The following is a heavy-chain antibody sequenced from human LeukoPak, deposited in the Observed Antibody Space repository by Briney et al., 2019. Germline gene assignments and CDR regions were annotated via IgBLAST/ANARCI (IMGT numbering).Heavy chain of an antibody. J-gene: IGHJ4*02. CDR1: GGSITSYY. CDR2: IHTSGST. D-gene: IGHD6-6*01. CDR3: AREFSGTSIAARVFDS. Sequence: SETLSLTCTVSGGSITSYYWTYIRQPAGKGLEWIGRIHTSGSTNYNPSLKSRVTMSVDTSKNQFSLNLSSVAAADTAMYYCAREFSGTSIAARVFDSWGQGTLVTVSS. V-gene: IGHV4-4*07.